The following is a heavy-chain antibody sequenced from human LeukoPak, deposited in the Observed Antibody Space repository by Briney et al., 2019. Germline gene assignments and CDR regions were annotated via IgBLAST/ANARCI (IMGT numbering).Heavy chain of an antibody. D-gene: IGHD3-10*01. Sequence: PGGSLRLSCAASGFTFSSYAMSWVRQAPGNGLEWVSAISGSGGSTYYADSVKGRFTISRDNSKNTLYLQMNSLRAEDTAVYYCATGEDYQYYFDYWGQGTLVTVSS. CDR1: GFTFSSYA. V-gene: IGHV3-23*01. CDR2: ISGSGGST. CDR3: ATGEDYQYYFDY. J-gene: IGHJ4*02.